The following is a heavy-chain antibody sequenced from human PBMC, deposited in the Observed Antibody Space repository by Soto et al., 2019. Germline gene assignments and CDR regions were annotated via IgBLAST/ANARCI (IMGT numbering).Heavy chain of an antibody. D-gene: IGHD5-12*01. Sequence: GGSLRLSCAASGFTFSSYGMHWVRQAPGKGLEWVAVIWYDGSNKYYADSVKGRFTISRDNSKNTLYLQMNSLRAEDTAVYYCARDPPPPSTITGGDYYYYGMDVWGQGTTVTVSS. V-gene: IGHV3-33*01. J-gene: IGHJ6*02. CDR1: GFTFSSYG. CDR2: IWYDGSNK. CDR3: ARDPPPPSTITGGDYYYYGMDV.